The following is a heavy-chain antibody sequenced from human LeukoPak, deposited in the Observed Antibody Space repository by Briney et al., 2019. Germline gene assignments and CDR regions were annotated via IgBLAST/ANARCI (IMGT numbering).Heavy chain of an antibody. CDR3: ASRGTHYCFDY. CDR2: INHSGST. V-gene: IGHV4-34*01. Sequence: SETLSLTCAVFGGSFSGYYWSWIRQPPGKGLEWIGEINHSGSTNYNPSLKSRVTMSVDTSKNQFSLKLSSVTAADTAVYYCASRGTHYCFDYWGQGTLVTVSS. CDR1: GGSFSGYY. D-gene: IGHD3-10*01. J-gene: IGHJ4*02.